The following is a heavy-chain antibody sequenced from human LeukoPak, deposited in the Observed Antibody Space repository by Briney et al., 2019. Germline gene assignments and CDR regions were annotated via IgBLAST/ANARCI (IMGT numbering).Heavy chain of an antibody. J-gene: IGHJ4*02. CDR2: ISSSSSYI. D-gene: IGHD4-11*01. CDR3: AKLTTS. Sequence: GGSLRLSCAASGFTFSSYSMNWVRQAPGERLEWVSSISSSSSYIYYADSVKGRFTISRDDAKNSLFLQMNSLRAEDTAVYYCAKLTTSWGQGTLVTVSS. CDR1: GFTFSSYS. V-gene: IGHV3-21*04.